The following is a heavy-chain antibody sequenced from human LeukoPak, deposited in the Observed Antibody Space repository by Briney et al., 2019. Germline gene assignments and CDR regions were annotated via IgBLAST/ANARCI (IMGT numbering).Heavy chain of an antibody. J-gene: IGHJ4*02. Sequence: GGSLRLSCAASGFTFSSYGMHWVRQAPGKGLEWVAVISYDGSNKYYADSVKGRFTISRDNSKNTLYLQMNSLRAEDTAVYYCAKSRYYYGSGSLSLDYWGQGTLVTVSS. CDR1: GFTFSSYG. V-gene: IGHV3-30*18. D-gene: IGHD3-10*01. CDR3: AKSRYYYGSGSLSLDY. CDR2: ISYDGSNK.